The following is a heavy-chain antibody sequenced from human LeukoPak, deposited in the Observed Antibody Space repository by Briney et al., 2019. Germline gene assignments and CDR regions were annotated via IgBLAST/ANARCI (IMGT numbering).Heavy chain of an antibody. CDR2: IYYSVST. V-gene: IGHV4-59*08. Sequence: PSETLCLTCTVSGGSISSSYWSRIRQPPGKVLEWIGYIYYSVSTNYNPSLKSRVTISVDTSKNQFSLKLSSVTAADTAVYYCARTRQNWFDPWGQGTLVSVSS. J-gene: IGHJ5*02. CDR1: GGSISSSY. CDR3: ARTRQNWFDP.